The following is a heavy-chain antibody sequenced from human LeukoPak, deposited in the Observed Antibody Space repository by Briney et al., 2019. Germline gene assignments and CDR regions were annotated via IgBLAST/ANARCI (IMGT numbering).Heavy chain of an antibody. CDR2: IYTSGST. CDR3: ARDRVEGIAAAGLYDY. J-gene: IGHJ4*02. CDR1: GGSISSGSYY. Sequence: SETLSLTCTVSGGSISSGSYYWSWIRQPAGTGLEWLGRIYTSGSTNYNPSLKSRVTMSVDTSKNQFSLKLSSVTAADTAVYYCARDRVEGIAAAGLYDYWGQGTLVTVSS. D-gene: IGHD6-13*01. V-gene: IGHV4-61*02.